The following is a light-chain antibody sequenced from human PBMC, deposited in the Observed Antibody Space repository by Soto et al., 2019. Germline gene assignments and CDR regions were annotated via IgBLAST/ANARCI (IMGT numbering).Light chain of an antibody. CDR2: GAS. CDR3: QQYNNWPIT. Sequence: EIVLTQSPAILSVSPGERATLSCRASQNILSNLAWYQQKPGQAPRLLIYGASTRATGIPARFSGSGSGTEFTLTISSLQSEDFEIYYCQQYNNWPITFGQGTRLEIK. CDR1: QNILSN. J-gene: IGKJ5*01. V-gene: IGKV3-15*01.